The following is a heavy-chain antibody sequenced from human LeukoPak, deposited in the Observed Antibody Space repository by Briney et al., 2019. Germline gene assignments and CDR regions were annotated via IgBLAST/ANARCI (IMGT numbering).Heavy chain of an antibody. CDR3: ARVVMATANYYYYGMDV. Sequence: PSETLSLTCAVYGGPFSGYYWSWIRQPPGKGLEWIGEINHSGSTNYNPSLKSRVTISVDTSKNQFSLKLSSVTAADTAVYYCARVVMATANYYYYGMDVWGQGTTVTVSS. V-gene: IGHV4-34*01. CDR1: GGPFSGYY. J-gene: IGHJ6*02. CDR2: INHSGST. D-gene: IGHD5-24*01.